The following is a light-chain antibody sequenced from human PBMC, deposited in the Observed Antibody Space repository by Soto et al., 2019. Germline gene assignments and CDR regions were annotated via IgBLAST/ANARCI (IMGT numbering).Light chain of an antibody. Sequence: DIVMTQSPDSLAVSLGESATINCKSSQSVLYSSNNKNYLAWYQQKPGQPPKLLIYWASTRESGVPDRFSGSGSGTDFTITIRSLQAEDLAVYNCQQYYSTPASFGQGTKLEIK. J-gene: IGKJ2*01. CDR3: QQYYSTPAS. CDR2: WAS. CDR1: QSVLYSSNNKNY. V-gene: IGKV4-1*01.